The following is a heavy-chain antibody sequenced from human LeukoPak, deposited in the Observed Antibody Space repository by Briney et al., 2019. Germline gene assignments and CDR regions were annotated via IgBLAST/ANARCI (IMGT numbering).Heavy chain of an antibody. CDR3: ARDKDPILTGFFDY. J-gene: IGHJ4*02. Sequence: GRSLRLSCAASGFTFSSYAMHWVRQAPGKGLEWVAVISHDGSNKYYADSVKGRFTISRDNSKNTLYLQMNSLRAEDTAVYYCARDKDPILTGFFDYWGQGTLVTVSS. CDR2: ISHDGSNK. V-gene: IGHV3-30-3*01. CDR1: GFTFSSYA. D-gene: IGHD3-9*01.